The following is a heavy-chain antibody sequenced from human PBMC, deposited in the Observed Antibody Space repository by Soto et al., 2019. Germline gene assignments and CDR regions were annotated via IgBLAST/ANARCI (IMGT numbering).Heavy chain of an antibody. J-gene: IGHJ4*02. V-gene: IGHV3-23*01. Sequence: EVQLLESGGGLVQPGGSLRLSCVASGFTFSSYAMGWVRQAPGKGLEWVSAIGGSGCSTYYPDSVEGRFTISRHNSKNTLYLQMDRLRVEDTAVYYCAKQGSPHYDSSGYRQTWFGYWGQGTLVTVPS. CDR2: IGGSGCST. CDR1: GFTFSSYA. D-gene: IGHD3-22*01. CDR3: AKQGSPHYDSSGYRQTWFGY.